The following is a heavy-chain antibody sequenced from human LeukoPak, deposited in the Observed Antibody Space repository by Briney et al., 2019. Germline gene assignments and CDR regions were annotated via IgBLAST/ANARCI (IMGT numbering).Heavy chain of an antibody. CDR1: GGTFSSYA. V-gene: IGHV1-69*01. CDR3: ARAFSQYYDILTGYHSFDY. D-gene: IGHD3-9*01. J-gene: IGHJ4*02. CDR2: VIPIFGTA. Sequence: SVKVSCKASGGTFSSYAISWVRQAPGQGLEWMGGVIPIFGTANYAQKFQGRVTITADESTSTAYMELSSLRSEDTAVYYCARAFSQYYDILTGYHSFDYWGQGTLVTVSS.